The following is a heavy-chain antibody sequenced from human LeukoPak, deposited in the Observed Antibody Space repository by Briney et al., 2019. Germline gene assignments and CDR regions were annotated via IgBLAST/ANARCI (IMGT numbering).Heavy chain of an antibody. J-gene: IGHJ3*02. CDR2: INPSGGST. D-gene: IGHD3-10*01. CDR1: GYTFTSYY. Sequence: GAPVKVSCKASGYTFTSYYMHWVRQAPGQGLEWMGIINPSGGSTSYAQKFQGRVTMTRDTSTSTVYMELSSLRSEDTAVYYCARDFGEFDAFDIWGQGTMVTVSS. V-gene: IGHV1-46*03. CDR3: ARDFGEFDAFDI.